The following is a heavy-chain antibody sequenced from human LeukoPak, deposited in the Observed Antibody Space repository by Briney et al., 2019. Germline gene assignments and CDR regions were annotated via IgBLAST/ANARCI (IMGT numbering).Heavy chain of an antibody. CDR3: ARERSGACDY. V-gene: IGHV3-30*04. CDR1: GFTFSSYA. Sequence: GGSLRLSCAASGFTFSSYAMHWVRQAPGKGLEWVAVISYDGSNKYYADSVKGRFTISRDNCKNTLYLQMNSLRAEDTAVYYCARERSGACDYWGQGTLVTVSS. D-gene: IGHD1-26*01. J-gene: IGHJ4*02. CDR2: ISYDGSNK.